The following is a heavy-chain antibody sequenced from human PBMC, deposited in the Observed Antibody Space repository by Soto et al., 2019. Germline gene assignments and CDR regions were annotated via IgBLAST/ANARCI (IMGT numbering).Heavy chain of an antibody. CDR2: ISSSSSTI. D-gene: IGHD1-26*01. CDR1: GFTFSSYS. V-gene: IGHV3-48*01. Sequence: EVQLVESGGGLVQPGGSLRLSCAASGFTFSSYSMNWVRQAPGKGLEWVSYISSSSSTIYYANSVKGRFTISRDNAKNSLYLQMNSLRAEDTAVYYCTRAEGLLNWFDPWGQGTLVTVSS. CDR3: TRAEGLLNWFDP. J-gene: IGHJ5*02.